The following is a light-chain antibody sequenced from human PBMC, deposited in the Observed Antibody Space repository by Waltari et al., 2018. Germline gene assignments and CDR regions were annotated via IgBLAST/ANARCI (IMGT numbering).Light chain of an antibody. CDR3: ASFAGSNTL. CDR1: STDIGVYTY. J-gene: IGLJ2*01. Sequence: QSALTQPPSASGSPGQPVTISSTATSTDIGVYTYVSWYQQHPCKPPKLLISEVSERPSGVPDRFSGSKSGITASLTVFGLQTEDEADYYCASFAGSNTLFGGGTKLTVL. CDR2: EVS. V-gene: IGLV2-8*01.